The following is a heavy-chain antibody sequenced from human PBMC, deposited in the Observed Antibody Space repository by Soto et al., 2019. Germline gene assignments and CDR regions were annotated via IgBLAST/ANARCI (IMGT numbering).Heavy chain of an antibody. CDR2: IYPGDSDT. CDR3: ARLPGVRGVFDGFNV. J-gene: IGHJ3*01. Sequence: GESLKISCKGSGYSFAGYWIGWVRQMPGKGLDWMGVIYPGDSDTRYSPSFHGQVTISANKSISTAYLQWSSLKASDTAMYFCARLPGVRGVFDGFNVWGQGTMVTVSS. V-gene: IGHV5-51*01. CDR1: GYSFAGYW. D-gene: IGHD3-10*01.